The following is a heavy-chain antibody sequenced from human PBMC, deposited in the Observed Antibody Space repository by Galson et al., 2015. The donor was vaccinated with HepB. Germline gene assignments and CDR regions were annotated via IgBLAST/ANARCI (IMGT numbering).Heavy chain of an antibody. D-gene: IGHD6-19*01. Sequence: SLRLSCAASGFTFSSYGMHWVRQAPGKGLEWVAVISYDGSNKYYADSVKGRFTISRDNSKNTLYLQMNSLRAEDTAVYYCANSGVAVADDAFDIWGQGTMVTVSS. J-gene: IGHJ3*02. CDR2: ISYDGSNK. V-gene: IGHV3-30*18. CDR3: ANSGVAVADDAFDI. CDR1: GFTFSSYG.